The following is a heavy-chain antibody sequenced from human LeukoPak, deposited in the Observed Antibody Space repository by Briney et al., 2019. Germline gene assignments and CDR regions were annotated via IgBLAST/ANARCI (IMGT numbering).Heavy chain of an antibody. CDR1: GFTFSSYS. J-gene: IGHJ4*02. Sequence: GGSLRLSCAASGFTFSSYSMNWVRQAPGKGLEWVSSISSSSSYIYYADSVKGRFTVSRYNAKKSLYLQMNSLGGEDTAVYYCARVFSESLGLSTPPLDYWGQGTLVTVSS. D-gene: IGHD3-16*02. CDR3: ARVFSESLGLSTPPLDY. V-gene: IGHV3-21*01. CDR2: ISSSSSYI.